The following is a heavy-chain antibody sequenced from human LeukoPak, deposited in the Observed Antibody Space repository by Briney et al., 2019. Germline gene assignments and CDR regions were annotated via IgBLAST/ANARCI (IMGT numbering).Heavy chain of an antibody. D-gene: IGHD4/OR15-4a*01. CDR1: GGSISSSSYY. J-gene: IGHJ4*02. V-gene: IGHV4-61*05. CDR3: ARGAKSSGF. CDR2: FYYSGST. Sequence: SETLSLTCTVSGGSISSSSYYWGWIRQPPGKGLEWIGYFYYSGSTNYNPSLKSRVTISVDLSKNQFFLRLTSVTAADTAVYYCARGAKSSGFWGQGTLVTVSS.